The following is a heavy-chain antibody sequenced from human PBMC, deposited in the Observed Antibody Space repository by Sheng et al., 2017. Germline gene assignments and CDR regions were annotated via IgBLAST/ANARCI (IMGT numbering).Heavy chain of an antibody. D-gene: IGHD2-2*03. Sequence: VRLVESGGGLVKPGGSLRLSCAASGFSFTQYYMTWIRQAPGKGPEWLSHISGRGGSIYYADSVKGRFTISRDNANNSLFLQMDSLTVEDTAVYYCVRESSLDVFDLWGRGTLVTVSS. CDR1: GFSFTQYY. CDR3: VRESSLDVFDL. CDR2: ISGRGGSI. J-gene: IGHJ2*01. V-gene: IGHV3-11*04.